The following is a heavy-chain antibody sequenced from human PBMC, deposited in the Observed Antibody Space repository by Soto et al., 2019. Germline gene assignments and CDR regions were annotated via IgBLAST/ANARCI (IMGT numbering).Heavy chain of an antibody. D-gene: IGHD6-19*01. CDR1: GFTFDDYA. V-gene: IGHV3-9*01. Sequence: GGSLRLSCAASGFTFDDYAMHWVRQAPGKGLEWVSGISWNSGSIGYADSVKGRFTISRDNAKNSLYLQMNSLRAEDTALYYCAKDMKRGIAVAATSDYWGQGTLVTVSS. CDR2: ISWNSGSI. J-gene: IGHJ4*02. CDR3: AKDMKRGIAVAATSDY.